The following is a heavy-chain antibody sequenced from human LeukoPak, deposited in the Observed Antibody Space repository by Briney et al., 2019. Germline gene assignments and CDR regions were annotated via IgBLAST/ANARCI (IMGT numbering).Heavy chain of an antibody. CDR1: GFSFVNNA. CDR2: ICASGRCT. D-gene: IGHD1-1*01. Sequence: PGGSLRLSCAASGFSFVNNAMGWVRQAPGKGLEWVSGICASGRCTLYAAPVRGRFTVSRDNFKNSLYLQMNNLRAEDTAVYYCAKYINVPGTQLLGDYWGQGALVTLSS. V-gene: IGHV3-23*01. CDR3: AKYINVPGTQLLGDY. J-gene: IGHJ4*02.